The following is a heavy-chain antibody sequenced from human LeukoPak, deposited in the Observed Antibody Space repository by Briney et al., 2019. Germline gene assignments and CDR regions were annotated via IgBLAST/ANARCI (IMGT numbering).Heavy chain of an antibody. J-gene: IGHJ4*02. Sequence: SETLSLTCTVSGGSISSGSYYWSWIRQPAGKGLEWIGRIYTSGSTNYNPSLKSRVTISVDTSKNQFSLKLSSVTAADTAVYYCVRANIAAATKDLFDYWGQGTLVTVSS. V-gene: IGHV4-61*02. D-gene: IGHD6-13*01. CDR1: GGSISSGSYY. CDR3: VRANIAAATKDLFDY. CDR2: IYTSGST.